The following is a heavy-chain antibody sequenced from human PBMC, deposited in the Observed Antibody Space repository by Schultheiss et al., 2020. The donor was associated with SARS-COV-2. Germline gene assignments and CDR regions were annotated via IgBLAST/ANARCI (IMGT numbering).Heavy chain of an antibody. J-gene: IGHJ4*02. Sequence: GESLKISCAASGFTFSTYTMNWVRQAPGKGLEWVSSISSSGSTIYYADSVKGRFTISRDNAKNSLYLQMNSLRAEDTAVYYCARDGVYCGGDCYSDYWGQGTLVTVSS. CDR2: ISSSGSTI. CDR1: GFTFSTYT. CDR3: ARDGVYCGGDCYSDY. V-gene: IGHV3-48*04. D-gene: IGHD2-21*01.